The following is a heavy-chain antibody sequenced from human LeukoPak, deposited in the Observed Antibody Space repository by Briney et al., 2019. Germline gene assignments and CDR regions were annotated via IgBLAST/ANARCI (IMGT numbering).Heavy chain of an antibody. V-gene: IGHV4-34*01. J-gene: IGHJ4*02. CDR2: INHSGST. CDR1: GGSFSGYY. Sequence: TSETLSLTCAVYGGSFSGYYWSWIRQPPGKGLEWIGEINHSGSTNYNPSLKSRVTISVDTSKNQFSLKLSSVTAADTAVYYCARKLEVWGSYLYIDYWGQGTLVTVSS. CDR3: ARKLEVWGSYLYIDY. D-gene: IGHD3-16*02.